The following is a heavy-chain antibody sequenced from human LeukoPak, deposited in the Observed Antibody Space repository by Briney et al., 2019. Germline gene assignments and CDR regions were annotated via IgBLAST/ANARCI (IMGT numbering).Heavy chain of an antibody. CDR2: IYPGDSDT. V-gene: IGHV5-51*01. D-gene: IGHD3-16*01. CDR1: GYSFTSYW. CDR3: VTFAEFDP. Sequence: GVSLKIYCKGSGYSFTSYWMGWVGQAPGKGLGWMGIIYPGDSDTRYSPSFQGQVTISFDKSISTAYLQWSSLKASDTAMYYCVTFAEFDPWGQGTLVTVSS. J-gene: IGHJ5*02.